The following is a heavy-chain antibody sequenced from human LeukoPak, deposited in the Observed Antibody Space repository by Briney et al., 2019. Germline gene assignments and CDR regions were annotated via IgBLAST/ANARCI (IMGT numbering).Heavy chain of an antibody. V-gene: IGHV3-64*01. CDR2: ISSNGGST. CDR1: GFTFSSYA. J-gene: IGHJ4*02. Sequence: GSLRLSCAASGFTFSSYAMSWVRQAPGKGLEYVSAISSNGGSTYYANSVKGRFTISRDNSKNTLYLQMGSLRAEDMAVYYCAREFRAYYFDYWGQGTLVTVSS. CDR3: AREFRAYYFDY.